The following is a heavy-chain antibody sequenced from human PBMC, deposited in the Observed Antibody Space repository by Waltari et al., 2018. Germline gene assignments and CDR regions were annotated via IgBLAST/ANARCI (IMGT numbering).Heavy chain of an antibody. CDR2: IKSKTDGGTT. J-gene: IGHJ4*02. CDR1: GFSVTNAW. D-gene: IGHD2-2*01. Sequence: EVHLVDSGGGLVTPGGSLRLSCAASGFSVTNAWINWVRQAPGKGLEWVGRIKSKTDGGTTDYAAAVKGRFTISRDDSKNMLSLQMNSLKTEDTAVYYCGWFSSTYSRTFWGQGTLVTVSS. CDR3: GWFSSTYSRTF. V-gene: IGHV3-15*07.